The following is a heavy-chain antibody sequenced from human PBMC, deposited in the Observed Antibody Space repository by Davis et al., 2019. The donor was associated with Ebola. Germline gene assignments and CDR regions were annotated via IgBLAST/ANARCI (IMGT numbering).Heavy chain of an antibody. V-gene: IGHV3-21*01. J-gene: IGHJ6*02. D-gene: IGHD6-6*01. CDR1: GFTFSSYS. CDR3: ARDRGYSSSTNYYYHGMDV. CDR2: ISSSSSYI. Sequence: PGGSLRLSCAASGFTFSSYSMNWVRQAPGKGLEWVPSISSSSSYIYYADSVKGRFTISRDNAKNSLYLQMNSLRAEDTAVYYCARDRGYSSSTNYYYHGMDVWGQGTTVTVSS.